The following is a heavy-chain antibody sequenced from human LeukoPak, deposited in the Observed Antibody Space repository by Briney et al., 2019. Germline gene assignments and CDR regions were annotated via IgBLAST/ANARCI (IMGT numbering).Heavy chain of an antibody. CDR2: IYSGGST. CDR3: ARGSLVFGSGSYTGVDY. V-gene: IGHV3-66*01. Sequence: GGSLTLSCADSGFTVSSNYMRWVRQAPGKGLEWVSVIYSGGSTHYADSVKGRFTISRDNSKNTLYLQMNSLRAEDTAVYYCARGSLVFGSGSYTGVDYWGQGTVVTVSS. D-gene: IGHD3-10*01. CDR1: GFTVSSNY. J-gene: IGHJ4*02.